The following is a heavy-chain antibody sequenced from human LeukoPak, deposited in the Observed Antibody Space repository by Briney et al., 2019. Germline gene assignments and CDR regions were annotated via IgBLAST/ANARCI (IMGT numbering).Heavy chain of an antibody. V-gene: IGHV4-59*01. Sequence: PSETLSLTCTVSGDSISSYYWSWIRQPPGKGLEWIAYIYYSGSTNFNPSLKSRVTISVDTSKNQFSLKLSSVTAADTAVYYCAREGTAGTNLNWFDPWGQGTLVTVSS. D-gene: IGHD1-1*01. J-gene: IGHJ5*02. CDR1: GDSISSYY. CDR2: IYYSGST. CDR3: AREGTAGTNLNWFDP.